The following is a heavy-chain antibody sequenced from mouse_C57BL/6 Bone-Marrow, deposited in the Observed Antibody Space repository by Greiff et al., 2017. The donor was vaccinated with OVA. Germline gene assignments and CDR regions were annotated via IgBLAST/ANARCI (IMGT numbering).Heavy chain of an antibody. CDR3: TIHYYGSSYVWFAY. CDR2: IYPGNSDT. J-gene: IGHJ3*01. V-gene: IGHV1-5*01. CDR1: GYTFTSYW. Sequence: VQLQQSGTVLARPGASVKMSCKTSGYTFTSYWMHWVKQRPGQGLEWIGAIYPGNSDTSYNQKFKGKAKLTAVTSASTAYMELSSLTNEDSAVYYCTIHYYGSSYVWFAYWGQGTLVTVSA. D-gene: IGHD1-1*01.